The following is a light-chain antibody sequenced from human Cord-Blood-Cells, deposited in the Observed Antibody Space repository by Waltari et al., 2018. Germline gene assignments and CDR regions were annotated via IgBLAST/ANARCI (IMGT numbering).Light chain of an antibody. J-gene: IGKJ1*01. CDR3: HQSYSTPPT. Sequence: DIHMTQSPSSLSASVGDRDTITCRASHSISSYLNWYQQKTRKAPKLLIYAASSLQSGVPSRFSGSGSGTCFTLTISSLQPEGFATYYCHQSYSTPPTFGQGTKVEIK. V-gene: IGKV1-39*01. CDR1: HSISSY. CDR2: AAS.